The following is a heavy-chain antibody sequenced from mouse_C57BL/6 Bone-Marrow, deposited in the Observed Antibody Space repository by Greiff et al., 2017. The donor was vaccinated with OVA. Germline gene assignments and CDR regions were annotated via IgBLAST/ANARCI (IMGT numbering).Heavy chain of an antibody. CDR2: ISNGGGST. CDR3: ARHDTYGGFAY. D-gene: IGHD1-1*01. J-gene: IGHJ3*01. Sequence: EVQRVESGGGLVQPGGSLKLSCAASGFTFSDYYMYWVRQTPEKRLEWVAYISNGGGSTYYPDTVKGRFTISRDNAKNTLYLQMSRLKSEDTAMYYCARHDTYGGFAYWGQGTLVTVSA. V-gene: IGHV5-12*01. CDR1: GFTFSDYY.